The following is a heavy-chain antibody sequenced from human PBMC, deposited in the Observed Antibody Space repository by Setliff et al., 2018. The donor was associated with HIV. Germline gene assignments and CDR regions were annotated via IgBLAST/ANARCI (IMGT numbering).Heavy chain of an antibody. Sequence: PSETLSLTCTVSGDSMSSSSYYWGWIRQPPGKGLEWIGSILDGQITFFNPSLKSRGTISVDPSKNQFSLKLSSVTAADTAIYYCARVPRITTLRNAFDIWGQGTMVTVSS. D-gene: IGHD3-3*01. V-gene: IGHV4-39*07. CDR2: ILDGQIT. J-gene: IGHJ3*02. CDR3: ARVPRITTLRNAFDI. CDR1: GDSMSSSSYY.